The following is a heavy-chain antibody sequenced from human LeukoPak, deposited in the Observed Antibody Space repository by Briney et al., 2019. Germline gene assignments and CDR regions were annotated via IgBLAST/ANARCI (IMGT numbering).Heavy chain of an antibody. J-gene: IGHJ4*02. Sequence: GGSLRLSCAASGFTFSSYAMSWVRQAPGKGLGWVSGISDSGGSTNYAASVKGRFTISRDNSKDTLYLQMNSLRAEDTAVYYCAKEDSVRREFDYWGQGTLATVSS. V-gene: IGHV3-23*01. CDR2: ISDSGGST. CDR3: AKEDSVRREFDY. CDR1: GFTFSSYA.